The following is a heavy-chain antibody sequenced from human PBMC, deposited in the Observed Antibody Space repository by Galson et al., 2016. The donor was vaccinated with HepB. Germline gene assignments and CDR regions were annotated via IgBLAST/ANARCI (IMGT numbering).Heavy chain of an antibody. V-gene: IGHV3-30*03. CDR1: GFTFNIFA. CDR3: ARPAAATTRLFFYFDS. CDR2: VSYDGNNK. J-gene: IGHJ4*02. D-gene: IGHD6-13*01. Sequence: SLRLSCAASGFTFNIFAMHWVRQAPGKGLEWVAAVSYDGNNKYFADSVKGRFSISRDDSKNTLSLQMDNLRAEDTALYYCARPAAATTRLFFYFDSGGQGPLSTFPS.